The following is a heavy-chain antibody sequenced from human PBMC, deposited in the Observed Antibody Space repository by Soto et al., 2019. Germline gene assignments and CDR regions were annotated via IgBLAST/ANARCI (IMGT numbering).Heavy chain of an antibody. V-gene: IGHV4-31*03. Sequence: SETLSLTCTVSGGSISSGGYYWSWIRQHPGKGLEWIGYIYYSGSTYYNPSLKSRVTISVDTSKNQFSLKLSSVTAADTAVYYCAREDDYNHCVLNWGQGTLVTVSS. CDR3: AREDDYNHCVLN. CDR2: IYYSGST. CDR1: GGSISSGGYY. J-gene: IGHJ4*02. D-gene: IGHD4-4*01.